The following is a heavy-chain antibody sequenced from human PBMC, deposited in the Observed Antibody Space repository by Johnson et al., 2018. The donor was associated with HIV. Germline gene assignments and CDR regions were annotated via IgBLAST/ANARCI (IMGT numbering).Heavy chain of an antibody. Sequence: VQLVESGGGLVQPGGSLRLSCAASGFSFDDYDMSWVRQAPGKGLEWVSAISGSGGSTYYADSVKGRFTISRDNAKNSLYLQMNSLRAEDTAVYYCARDRSDAAWCDAFDIWGQGTMVTVSP. J-gene: IGHJ3*02. V-gene: IGHV3-23*04. CDR2: ISGSGGST. CDR1: GFSFDDYD. CDR3: ARDRSDAAWCDAFDI. D-gene: IGHD3-16*01.